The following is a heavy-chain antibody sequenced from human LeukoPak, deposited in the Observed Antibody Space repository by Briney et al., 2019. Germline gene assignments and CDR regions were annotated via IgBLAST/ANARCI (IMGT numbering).Heavy chain of an antibody. CDR3: ARGGSGSYYSLLYYYYYMDV. CDR1: GYTFTGYY. D-gene: IGHD3-10*01. J-gene: IGHJ6*03. Sequence: ASVKVSCKASGYTFTGYYMHWVRQAPGQGLEWMGWINPNSGGTNYAQKFQGRVTMTRDTSISTAYMELSRLRSDDTAVYYCARGGSGSYYSLLYYYYYMDVWGKGTTVTISS. CDR2: INPNSGGT. V-gene: IGHV1-2*02.